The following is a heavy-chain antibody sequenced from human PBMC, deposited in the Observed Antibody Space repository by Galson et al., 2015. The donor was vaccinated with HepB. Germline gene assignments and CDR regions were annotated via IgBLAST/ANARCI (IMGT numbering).Heavy chain of an antibody. CDR2: ISGGGGT. CDR3: VKDWQLFHLGY. V-gene: IGHV3-66*01. CDR1: GFTVSSNY. Sequence: RLSCAASGFTVSSNYMSWVRQAPGKGLERVSFISGGGGTYYVDSVKGRFSISRDNSKNTLYLQMNSLRAEDTAVYYCVKDWQLFHLGYWGQGTQVTVSS. D-gene: IGHD6-6*01. J-gene: IGHJ4*02.